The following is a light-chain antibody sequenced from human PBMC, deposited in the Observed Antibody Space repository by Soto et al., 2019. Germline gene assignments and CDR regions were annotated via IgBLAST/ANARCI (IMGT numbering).Light chain of an antibody. CDR1: SSNIGAGYD. V-gene: IGLV1-40*01. Sequence: QSVLTQPPSVSGAPGQGVTISCTGSSSNIGAGYDVHWYQQLPGAAPKLLIFGNDNRPSGVPDRFSGSRSGTSASLAITGLQAEDVADYYCQSYDRSLSGSVFGAGTKVTVL. CDR3: QSYDRSLSGSV. J-gene: IGLJ1*01. CDR2: GND.